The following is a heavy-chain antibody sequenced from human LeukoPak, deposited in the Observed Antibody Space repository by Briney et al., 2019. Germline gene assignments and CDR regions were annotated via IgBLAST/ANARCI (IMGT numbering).Heavy chain of an antibody. J-gene: IGHJ5*02. D-gene: IGHD1-1*01. CDR3: ARDAIQTRYSWNDEGRKNWFDP. CDR2: MNPSDGST. V-gene: IGHV1-46*01. CDR1: GFTFSGYY. Sequence: ASVRVSCKASGFTFSGYYMQWVRQAPGQGLGWMGIMNPSDGSTKYAQELQGRVTMTGDTSTSTVYMELSSLRSEDTAVYYCARDAIQTRYSWNDEGRKNWFDPWGQGTLVTVSS.